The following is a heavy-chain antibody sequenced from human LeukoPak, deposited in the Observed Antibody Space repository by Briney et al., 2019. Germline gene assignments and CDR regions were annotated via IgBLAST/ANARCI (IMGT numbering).Heavy chain of an antibody. CDR2: INPNSGGT. D-gene: IGHD6-19*01. CDR3: ARGSSGWYRYYYYYMDV. V-gene: IGHV1-2*02. CDR1: GYTFTGYY. Sequence: VASVKVSCKASGYTFTGYYMHWVRQAPGQGLEWMGWINPNSGGTNYAQKFQGRVTMTRDTSISTAYMELSRLRSDDTAVYYCARGSSGWYRYYYYYMDVWGKGTTVTVSS. J-gene: IGHJ6*03.